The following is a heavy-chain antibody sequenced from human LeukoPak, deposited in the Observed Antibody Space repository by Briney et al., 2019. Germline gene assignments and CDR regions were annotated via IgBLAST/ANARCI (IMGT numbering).Heavy chain of an antibody. CDR1: GFTFSSYA. CDR3: AKTSGSPQGRFDY. J-gene: IGHJ4*02. CDR2: ISGSGGST. V-gene: IGHV3-23*01. Sequence: GRSLRLSFAASGFTFSSYAMSWVRQAPGKGLEWVSAISGSGGSTYYADSVKGRFTISRDNSKNTLYLQMNSLRAEDTAVYYCAKTSGSPQGRFDYWGQGTLVTVSS.